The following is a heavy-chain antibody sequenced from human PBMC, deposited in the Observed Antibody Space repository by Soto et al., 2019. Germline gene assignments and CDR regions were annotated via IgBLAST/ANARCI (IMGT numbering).Heavy chain of an antibody. Sequence: QLQLQESGSGLVKPSQTLSLTCAVSGGSISSGGYSWSWIRQPPGKGLEWIGYIYHSGSTYYNPSLKSRVTISVERSKNQFSLKLSSVTAADTAVYYCARGVSEASVYYFDYWGQGTLVTVSS. CDR3: ARGVSEASVYYFDY. V-gene: IGHV4-30-2*01. CDR1: GGSISSGGYS. CDR2: IYHSGST. D-gene: IGHD1-20*01. J-gene: IGHJ4*02.